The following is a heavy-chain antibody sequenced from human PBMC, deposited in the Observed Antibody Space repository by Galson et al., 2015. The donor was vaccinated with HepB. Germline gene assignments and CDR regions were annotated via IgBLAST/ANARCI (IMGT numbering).Heavy chain of an antibody. Sequence: SVKVSCKASGGTFSSYTINWVRQAPGQGLEWMGRIIPILDIANYAQKFQGRVTITADKSTSTAYMELSSLRSEDTAVYYCARGVYGGNSGWGYWGQGTLVTVSS. CDR3: ARGVYGGNSGWGY. V-gene: IGHV1-69*02. D-gene: IGHD4-23*01. J-gene: IGHJ4*02. CDR2: IIPILDIA. CDR1: GGTFSSYT.